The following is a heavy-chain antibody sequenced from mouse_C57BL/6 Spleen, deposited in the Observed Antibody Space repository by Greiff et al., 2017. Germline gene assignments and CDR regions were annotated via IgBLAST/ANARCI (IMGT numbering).Heavy chain of an antibody. J-gene: IGHJ4*01. CDR1: GYTFTSYW. D-gene: IGHD1-1*01. CDR2: IDPSDSYT. Sequence: QVQLQQPGAELVKPGASVKLSCKASGYTFTSYWMQWVKQRPGPGLEWIGEIDPSDSYTNYNQKFKGKATLTVDTSSSTAYMQLSSLTSDDSAVYYCARILYYWGAMDYWGQGTSVTVSS. V-gene: IGHV1-50*01. CDR3: ARILYYWGAMDY.